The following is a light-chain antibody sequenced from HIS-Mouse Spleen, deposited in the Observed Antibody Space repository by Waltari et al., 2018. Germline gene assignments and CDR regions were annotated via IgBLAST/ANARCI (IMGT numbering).Light chain of an antibody. CDR1: SSDVGGYNY. V-gene: IGLV2-8*01. Sequence: QSALTQPPSASGSPGQSVTISCTGTSSDVGGYNYVSWYQQHPRKAPKLMIYGVSKRPPGVPDRFLGSKSGNTASLTVAGLQAEDEADYYCSSYAGSNNLVFGGGTKLTVL. CDR2: GVS. CDR3: SSYAGSNNLV. J-gene: IGLJ2*01.